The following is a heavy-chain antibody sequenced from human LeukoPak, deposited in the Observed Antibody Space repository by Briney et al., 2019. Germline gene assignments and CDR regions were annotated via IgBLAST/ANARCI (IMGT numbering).Heavy chain of an antibody. D-gene: IGHD4-17*01. Sequence: GGSLRLSCAASGVTLSGSAMHWVRQASGKGLEWVGRIRSKANSYATAYAASVKGRFTISREHSKNTAYLQMNSLKTEDTAVYYCTRDYGDLLGAYWGQGTLVTVSS. CDR1: GVTLSGSA. CDR2: IRSKANSYAT. J-gene: IGHJ4*02. V-gene: IGHV3-73*01. CDR3: TRDYGDLLGAY.